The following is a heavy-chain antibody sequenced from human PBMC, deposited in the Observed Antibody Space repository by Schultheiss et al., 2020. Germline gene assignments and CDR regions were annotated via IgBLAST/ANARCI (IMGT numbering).Heavy chain of an antibody. Sequence: GESLKISCAASGFTFSSYAMSWVRQAPGKGLEWVSAISGSGGSSSYADSVKGRFTSSRDNSKNTLYLQMNSLRAEDTAVYYCAKGTAMATLTPRLDYWGQGTLVTVSS. V-gene: IGHV3-23*01. CDR2: ISGSGGSS. J-gene: IGHJ4*02. D-gene: IGHD5-18*01. CDR1: GFTFSSYA. CDR3: AKGTAMATLTPRLDY.